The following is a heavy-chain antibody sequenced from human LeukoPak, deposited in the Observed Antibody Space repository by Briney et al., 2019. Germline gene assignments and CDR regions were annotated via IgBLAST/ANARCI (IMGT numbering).Heavy chain of an antibody. CDR1: GFTCSSYA. CDR2: ISGSGGST. CDR3: AKDPAWEDIVVVPDY. V-gene: IGHV3-23*01. Sequence: GGSLRLXCAASGFTCSSYAMRWVRQAPGKGLEWVSAISGSGGSTYYADSVKGRFTISRDNSKNTLYLQMNSLRAEDTAVYYCAKDPAWEDIVVVPDYWGQGTLVTVSS. J-gene: IGHJ4*02. D-gene: IGHD2-2*01.